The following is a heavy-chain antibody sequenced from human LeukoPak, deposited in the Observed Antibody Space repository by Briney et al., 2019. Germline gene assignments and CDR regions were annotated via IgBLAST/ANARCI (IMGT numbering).Heavy chain of an antibody. J-gene: IGHJ3*02. CDR1: GYTFTSYY. CDR2: INPSGGST. CDR3: AREQRWYQRHGAFDI. D-gene: IGHD2-15*01. Sequence: ASVKVSCKASGYTFTSYYMHWVRQAPGQGLEWMGIINPSGGSTSYAQKFQGRVTMTRDTSTSTVYMELSSLRSEDTAVYYCAREQRWYQRHGAFDIWGQGTMVTVSS. V-gene: IGHV1-46*01.